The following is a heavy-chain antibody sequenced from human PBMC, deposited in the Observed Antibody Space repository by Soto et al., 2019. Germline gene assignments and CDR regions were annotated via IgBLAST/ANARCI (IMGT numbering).Heavy chain of an antibody. CDR2: IYYSGST. CDR1: GGSISSYY. J-gene: IGHJ4*02. CDR3: ARLGCSGGSCHDHFDY. V-gene: IGHV4-59*01. D-gene: IGHD2-15*01. Sequence: PSETLSLTCTVSGGSISSYYWSWIRQPPGKGLEWIGYIYYSGSTNYNPSLKSRVTISVDTSKNQFSLKLSSVTAADTAVYYCARLGCSGGSCHDHFDYWGQGTLVTVSS.